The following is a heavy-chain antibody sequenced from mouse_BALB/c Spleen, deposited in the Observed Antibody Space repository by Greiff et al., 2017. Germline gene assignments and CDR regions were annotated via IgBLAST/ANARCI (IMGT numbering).Heavy chain of an antibody. CDR1: GFTFSSFG. J-gene: IGHJ3*01. Sequence: EVKLVESGGGLVQPGGSRKLSCAASGFTFSSFGMHWVRRAPEKGLEWVAYISNGGGSTYYPDTVKGRFTISRDNAKNTLYLQMSSLKSEDTAMYYCARGDSSGYSFAYWGQGTLVTVSA. V-gene: IGHV5-12-2*01. CDR3: ARGDSSGYSFAY. D-gene: IGHD3-2*01. CDR2: ISNGGGST.